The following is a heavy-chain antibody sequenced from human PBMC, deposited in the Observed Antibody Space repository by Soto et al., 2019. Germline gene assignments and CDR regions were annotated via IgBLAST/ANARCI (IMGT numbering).Heavy chain of an antibody. Sequence: NPSETLSLTCTVSGGSISTDGYNWSWIRQTPGKGLEWIGYLYYSGTSFYNPSLKSRVTISVDTSKNQFSLKLSSVTAADTAVYYCARDYPVPAAGRFDWLLPDYYYYGMDVWGQGTTVTVSS. CDR3: ARDYPVPAAGRFDWLLPDYYYYGMDV. D-gene: IGHD3-9*01. J-gene: IGHJ6*02. CDR2: LYYSGTS. V-gene: IGHV4-61*08. CDR1: GGSISTDGYN.